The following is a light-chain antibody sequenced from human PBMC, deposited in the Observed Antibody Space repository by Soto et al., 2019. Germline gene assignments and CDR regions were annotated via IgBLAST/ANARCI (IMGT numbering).Light chain of an antibody. J-gene: IGKJ3*01. V-gene: IGKV1-33*01. Sequence: DIQMTQSPSSLSASVGDRVTITCQASQDISNYLNWYQQKPGKAPKLLIYDASNVETGVPSRFSGSGSGTDFTFTISSQQPEDIATYYCQQYDNLFTFGPGTKVDIK. CDR2: DAS. CDR3: QQYDNLFT. CDR1: QDISNY.